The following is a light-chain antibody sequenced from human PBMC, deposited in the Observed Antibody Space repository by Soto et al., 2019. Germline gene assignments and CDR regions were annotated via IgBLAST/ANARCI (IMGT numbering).Light chain of an antibody. Sequence: DIQMTQSTSSLSASVGDRVTITCRASQVMNNYLAWYQRKPGRVPQLLIYGASTLHSGVPSRFSGSGSGTDFTLTISSLQPEDVATYFCQQYYGAPWAFGQGTKVEIK. CDR1: QVMNNY. CDR2: GAS. CDR3: QQYYGAPWA. V-gene: IGKV1-27*01. J-gene: IGKJ1*01.